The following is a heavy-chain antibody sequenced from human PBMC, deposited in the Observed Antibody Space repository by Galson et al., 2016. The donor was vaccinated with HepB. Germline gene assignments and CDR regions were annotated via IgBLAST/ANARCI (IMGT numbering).Heavy chain of an antibody. D-gene: IGHD2-15*01. J-gene: IGHJ6*03. CDR3: ARGDRTDVVAAIYYDYMDV. CDR1: GFTFSSYA. V-gene: IGHV3-33*01. Sequence: SLRLSCAASGFTFSSYAMHWVRQAPGKGLEWVAVIWYNGGNKYYADSVKGRFTISRDNSKKTLYLQMNSLRAEDTAVYYCARGDRTDVVAAIYYDYMDVWGKGSTVTVSS. CDR2: IWYNGGNK.